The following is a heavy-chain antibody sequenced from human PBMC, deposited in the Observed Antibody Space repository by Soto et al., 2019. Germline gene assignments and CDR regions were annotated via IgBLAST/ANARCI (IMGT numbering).Heavy chain of an antibody. CDR3: ARGTLTSYFDY. CDR2: FYYSGST. Sequence: QVQLQESGPGLVKPSETLSLTCTVSGGSISSYYWSWIRQPPGKGLEWIGYFYYSGSTNYNPSLKCRVTISVDTSKNQFSLKLSSVTAADTAVYYCARGTLTSYFDYWGQGTLVTVSS. V-gene: IGHV4-59*01. J-gene: IGHJ4*02. CDR1: GGSISSYY.